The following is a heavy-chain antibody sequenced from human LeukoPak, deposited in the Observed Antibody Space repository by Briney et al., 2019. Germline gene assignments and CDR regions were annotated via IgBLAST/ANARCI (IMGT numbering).Heavy chain of an antibody. CDR3: AREAAHSSNWYAGDYYYYDMDV. Sequence: PSEILSLTCAVSGGSISSSSFYWVWIRQPPGKGLEWIGSMFYSGNTYYNPSLKSRVSISVDTSKDQFSLKLSSVTAADTAVYYCAREAAHSSNWYAGDYYYYDMDVWGKGTTVTVSS. CDR1: GGSISSSSFY. D-gene: IGHD6-13*01. V-gene: IGHV4-39*07. CDR2: MFYSGNT. J-gene: IGHJ6*03.